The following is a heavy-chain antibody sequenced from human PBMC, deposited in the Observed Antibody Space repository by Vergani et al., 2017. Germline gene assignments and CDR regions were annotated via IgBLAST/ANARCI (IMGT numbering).Heavy chain of an antibody. V-gene: IGHV3-73*01. CDR3: AKGSSSPGY. J-gene: IGHJ4*02. Sequence: EVQLVESGGGLVQPGGSLKLSCAASGFTFSGSAMHWVRQASGKGLEWVGRIRSKANSYATAYAASVKGRFTISRDDSKNTLYLQMNSLRAEDTAVYYCAKGSSSPGYWGQGTLVTVSS. D-gene: IGHD6-13*01. CDR1: GFTFSGSA. CDR2: IRSKANSYAT.